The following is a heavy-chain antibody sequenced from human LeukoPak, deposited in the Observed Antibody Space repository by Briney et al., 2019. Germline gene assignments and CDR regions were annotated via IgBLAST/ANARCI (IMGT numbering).Heavy chain of an antibody. CDR1: GYILKELF. J-gene: IGHJ6*02. D-gene: IGHD4-17*01. V-gene: IGHV1-24*01. CDR3: ATGTTEGMDV. Sequence: GASVKGSCKVSGYILKELFIHWVRQAPGKGLEWMGGFDPKDGEALYAQKFQGRVTMTDDTSTDTAYMELSSLKSEDTAVYYCATGTTEGMDVWGQGTTVTVSS. CDR2: FDPKDGEA.